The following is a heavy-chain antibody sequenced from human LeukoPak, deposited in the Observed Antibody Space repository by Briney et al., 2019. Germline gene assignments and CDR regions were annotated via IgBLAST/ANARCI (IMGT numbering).Heavy chain of an antibody. CDR3: ARHSSGWYSYYYYGMDV. CDR2: INPSGGST. Sequence: GASVKVSCKASGYTFTSYYMHWVRQAPGQGLEWMGIINPSGGSTSYAQKFQGRVTMTRDTSTSTVYMELSSLRSEDTAVYYCARHSSGWYSYYYYGMDVWGQGTTVTVSS. V-gene: IGHV1-46*01. CDR1: GYTFTSYY. J-gene: IGHJ6*02. D-gene: IGHD6-19*01.